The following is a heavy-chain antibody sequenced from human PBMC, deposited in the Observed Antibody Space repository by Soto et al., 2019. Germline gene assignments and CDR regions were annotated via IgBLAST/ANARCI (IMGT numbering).Heavy chain of an antibody. CDR2: ISYSGNT. CDR3: ATSSGPQSPIGDH. Sequence: QVQLQESGPGLVKPSETLSLTCTVSGVSITSYYWSWIRQSPGKGLEWIGFISYSGNTNYNPSLKSRVIISRDMSRNEFSLRLTSVTAADTAVYYCATSSGPQSPIGDHWGQGTLVTVSS. D-gene: IGHD6-19*01. V-gene: IGHV4-59*08. J-gene: IGHJ4*02. CDR1: GVSITSYY.